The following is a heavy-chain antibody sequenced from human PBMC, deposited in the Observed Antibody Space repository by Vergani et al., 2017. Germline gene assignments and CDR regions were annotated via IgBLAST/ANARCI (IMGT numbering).Heavy chain of an antibody. Sequence: VQLVESGGGLVQPGGSLRLSCTASGFTFSNYWMQWVRQAPGKGLMWVSRINSDGDSTSYADSVKGRFTISRDKAKNTLYLHVDSLRAEDTAVYYCARDGWELLGYFYYMDVWGKGTTVTVSS. V-gene: IGHV3-74*01. CDR2: INSDGDST. D-gene: IGHD1-26*01. CDR1: GFTFSNYW. CDR3: ARDGWELLGYFYYMDV. J-gene: IGHJ6*03.